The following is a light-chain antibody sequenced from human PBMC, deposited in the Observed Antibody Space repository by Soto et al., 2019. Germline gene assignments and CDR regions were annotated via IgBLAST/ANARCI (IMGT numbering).Light chain of an antibody. Sequence: EIVLTQSPATLSVSPGERATLSFRASRSVGSLLAWYQQKPGQAPRLLIYRASSRATGISGSFSGSGSGTEFTLTITSLQSEDFAVYYCQQYNEWPITFGQGTRLEI. CDR3: QQYNEWPIT. V-gene: IGKV3-15*01. J-gene: IGKJ5*01. CDR2: RAS. CDR1: RSVGSL.